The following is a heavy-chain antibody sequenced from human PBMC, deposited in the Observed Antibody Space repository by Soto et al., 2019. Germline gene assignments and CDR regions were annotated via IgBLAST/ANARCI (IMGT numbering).Heavy chain of an antibody. D-gene: IGHD1-26*01. CDR3: ARDLSGSYTFDY. Sequence: TLSLTCTVSGGSISSGDYYWSWIRQPPGKGLEWIGYIYYSGSTYYNPSLKSRVTISVDTSKNQFSLKLSSVTAADTAVYYCARDLSGSYTFDYWGQGTLVTVSS. CDR2: IYYSGST. J-gene: IGHJ4*02. CDR1: GGSISSGDYY. V-gene: IGHV4-30-4*01.